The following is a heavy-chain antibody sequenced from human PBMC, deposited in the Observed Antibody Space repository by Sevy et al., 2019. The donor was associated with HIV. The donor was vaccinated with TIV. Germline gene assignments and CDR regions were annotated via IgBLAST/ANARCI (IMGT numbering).Heavy chain of an antibody. CDR2: VYSGGTT. J-gene: IGHJ5*02. V-gene: IGHV3-53*01. CDR1: GFTVNSDY. CDR3: ARHISFGELGSWFDP. Sequence: GGSLRLSCAASGFTVNSDYMSWVRQAPGKGLEWVSVVYSGGTTYYAESVKGRFTISRDNSKNILYLQMNSLRAEGTAVYYCARHISFGELGSWFDPWGQGTLVTVSS. D-gene: IGHD3-10*01.